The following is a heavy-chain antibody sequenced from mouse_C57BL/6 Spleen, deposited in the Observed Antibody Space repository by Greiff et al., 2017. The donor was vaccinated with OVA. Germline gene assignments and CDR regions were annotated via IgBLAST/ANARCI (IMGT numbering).Heavy chain of an antibody. CDR1: GYTFTSYW. J-gene: IGHJ3*01. V-gene: IGHV1-50*01. Sequence: QVQLKESGAELVKPGASVKLSCKASGYTFTSYWMQWVKQRPGQGLEWIGEIDPSDSYTNYNQKFKGKATLTVDTSSSTAYMQLSSLTSEDSAVYYCARSWVAYWGQGTLVTVSA. CDR2: IDPSDSYT. CDR3: ARSWVAY.